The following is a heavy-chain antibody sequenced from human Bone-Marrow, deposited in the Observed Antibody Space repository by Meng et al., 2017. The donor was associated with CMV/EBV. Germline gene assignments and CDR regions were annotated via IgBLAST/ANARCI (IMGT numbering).Heavy chain of an antibody. V-gene: IGHV1-18*01. Sequence: ASVKVSCKASGYTFTSYGISWVRQAPGQGLEWMGWISAYNVNTNYAQKLQGRVTMTTDTSTSTAYMELRSLRSDDTAVYYCARAPQPAIYDFWSGYHSDYWGQGTLVTVSS. CDR2: ISAYNVNT. CDR3: ARAPQPAIYDFWSGYHSDY. CDR1: GYTFTSYG. J-gene: IGHJ4*02. D-gene: IGHD3-3*01.